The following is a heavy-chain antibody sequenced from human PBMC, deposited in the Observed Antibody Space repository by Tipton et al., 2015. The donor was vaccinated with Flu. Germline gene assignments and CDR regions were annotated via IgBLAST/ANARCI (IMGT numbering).Heavy chain of an antibody. Sequence: SLRLSCMASGFTFGSYGMHWVRQAPGKGLEWVAAIWYDGSEKYYADSVKGRFSIPRDNSKKTLYIQMNSLRADDTAVYYCARDPSGYGFDYWGQGALVTVSS. CDR1: GFTFGSYG. CDR3: ARDPSGYGFDY. D-gene: IGHD5-18*01. V-gene: IGHV3-33*01. J-gene: IGHJ4*02. CDR2: IWYDGSEK.